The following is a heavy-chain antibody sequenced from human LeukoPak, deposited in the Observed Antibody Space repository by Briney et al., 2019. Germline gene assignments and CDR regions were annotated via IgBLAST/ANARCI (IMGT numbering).Heavy chain of an antibody. J-gene: IGHJ4*02. CDR2: IYHSGDT. CDR1: SGSISTSNYY. CDR3: ARDKE. V-gene: IGHV4-39*07. Sequence: TSETLSLTCTVSSGSISTSNYYWGWIRQPPGKGLEWIGSIYHSGDTYYNPSLKSRVTISVDTSKNQFSLKLSSVTAADTAVYYCARDKEWGQGTLVTVSS.